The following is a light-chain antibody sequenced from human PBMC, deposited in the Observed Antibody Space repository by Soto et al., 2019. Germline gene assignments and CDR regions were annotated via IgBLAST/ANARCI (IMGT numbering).Light chain of an antibody. J-gene: IGKJ1*01. V-gene: IGKV3-11*01. CDR1: QSVSSY. Sequence: EIVLTQSPATLSLSPGERATLSCRASQSVSSYLAWYQQKPGQAPRLLIYDASNRATGIPARFSGSGSGTDFTLTISSLEPEDFAVYYCQQGSTWPTFGQGTRVDIK. CDR2: DAS. CDR3: QQGSTWPT.